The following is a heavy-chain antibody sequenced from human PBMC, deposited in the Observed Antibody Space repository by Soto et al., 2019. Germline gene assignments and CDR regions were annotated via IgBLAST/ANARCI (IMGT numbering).Heavy chain of an antibody. D-gene: IGHD6-6*01. CDR1: GGSISSGGYY. CDR2: NYYSGIT. Sequence: QMQLQESGPGLVKPSQTLSLTCTVSGGSISSGGYYWTWIRQHPGKGLEWIGYNYYSGITYYNPSLKSRVTISLDTSKNQFSLELSAVTAADTAVYYCARGSSIAGLYYGMDVRRQGTTVTVSS. V-gene: IGHV4-31*03. CDR3: ARGSSIAGLYYGMDV. J-gene: IGHJ6*02.